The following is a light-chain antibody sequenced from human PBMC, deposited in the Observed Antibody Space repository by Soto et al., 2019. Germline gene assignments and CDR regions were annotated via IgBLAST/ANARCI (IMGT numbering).Light chain of an antibody. CDR3: QQYGDSPWT. CDR1: QYISTK. Sequence: EIVMTQSPATLSVSPGERATLSCRASQYISTKLAWYQQKPGQAPRLLFSGAFNRATDTPDRFSGSGSGTDFTLIISGVEAEDFAMYYCQQYGDSPWTFGQGTKVDIK. CDR2: GAF. J-gene: IGKJ1*01. V-gene: IGKV3D-15*02.